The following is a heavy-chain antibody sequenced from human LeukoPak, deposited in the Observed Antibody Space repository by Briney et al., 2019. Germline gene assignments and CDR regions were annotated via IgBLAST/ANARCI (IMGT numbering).Heavy chain of an antibody. V-gene: IGHV3-7*01. D-gene: IGHD4-23*01. Sequence: GGSLRLSCEASAFTFSSYWMSWVRQAPGKGLEWVGNTKEDGSEIKYVDSVKGRLTISRDKAKNSLFLQMNSLRVEDTAVYYCARDRGYSSFDYWGQGTLVTVSS. CDR3: ARDRGYSSFDY. CDR2: TKEDGSEI. CDR1: AFTFSSYW. J-gene: IGHJ4*02.